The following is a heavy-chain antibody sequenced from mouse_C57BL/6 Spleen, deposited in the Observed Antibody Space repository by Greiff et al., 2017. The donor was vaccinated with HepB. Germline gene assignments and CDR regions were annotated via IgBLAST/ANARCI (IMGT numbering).Heavy chain of an antibody. V-gene: IGHV1-82*01. J-gene: IGHJ1*03. CDR3: ARGYGSSYGYFDV. CDR1: GYAFSSSW. D-gene: IGHD1-1*01. Sequence: VQLLQSGPELVKPGASVKISCKASGYAFSSSWMNWVKQRPGKGLEWIGRIYPGDGDTNYNGKFKGKATLTADKSSSTAYMQLSSLTSEDSAVYFCARGYGSSYGYFDVWGTGTTVTVSS. CDR2: IYPGDGDT.